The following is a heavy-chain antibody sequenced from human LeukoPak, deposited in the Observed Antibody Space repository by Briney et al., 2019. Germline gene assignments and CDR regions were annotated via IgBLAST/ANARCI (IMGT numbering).Heavy chain of an antibody. D-gene: IGHD1-26*01. CDR2: IYYSGST. CDR1: GGSISSGAYY. J-gene: IGHJ4*02. Sequence: PSETLSLTCTFSGGSISSGAYYWGWIRQPPGKGLEWIGSIYYSGSTYYNPSLKSRVTISVDTSKNQFSLKLSSVTAADTPVYYCARLNWELLVDYWGQGTLVTVSS. V-gene: IGHV4-39*07. CDR3: ARLNWELLVDY.